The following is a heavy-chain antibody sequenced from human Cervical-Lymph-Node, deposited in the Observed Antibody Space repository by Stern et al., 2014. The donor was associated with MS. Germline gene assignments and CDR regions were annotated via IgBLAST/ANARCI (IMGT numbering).Heavy chain of an antibody. Sequence: VHLVESGGGVVQPGRSLRLSCAASGFTFSSYAMHWVRQAPGKGLEWVAVISYDGSNKYYADSVKGRFTISRDNSKNTLYLQMNSLRAEDTAVYYCARDRVRYYYYYGMDVWGQGTTVTVSS. V-gene: IGHV3-30*01. J-gene: IGHJ6*02. D-gene: IGHD2-21*01. CDR1: GFTFSSYA. CDR3: ARDRVRYYYYYGMDV. CDR2: ISYDGSNK.